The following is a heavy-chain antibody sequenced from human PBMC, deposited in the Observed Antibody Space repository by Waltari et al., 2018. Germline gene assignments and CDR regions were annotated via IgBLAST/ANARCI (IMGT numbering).Heavy chain of an antibody. Sequence: QVQLQESGPGLVKPSETLSVTCTVSGGSISSYYWSWIRQPPGKGLEWIGYIYYSGSTNYNPSLKSRVTISVDTSKNQFSLKLSSVTAADTAVYYCARHSQLKPSGMDVWGQGTTVTVSS. CDR1: GGSISSYY. D-gene: IGHD6-13*01. CDR3: ARHSQLKPSGMDV. CDR2: IYYSGST. J-gene: IGHJ6*02. V-gene: IGHV4-59*08.